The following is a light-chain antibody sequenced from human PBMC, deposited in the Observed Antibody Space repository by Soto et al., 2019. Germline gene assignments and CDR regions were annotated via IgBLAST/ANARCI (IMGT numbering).Light chain of an antibody. J-gene: IGLJ1*01. CDR2: EVT. Sequence: QSVLTQPPSASGSPGQSVTISCTRTSGDVGGYDYVSWYQQHPGKAPKLMIYEVTKRPLGVPDRFSGSKSGNTASLTVSGLQAEDEADYYCSSYAGSDNPDVFGTGTKGTVL. CDR3: SSYAGSDNPDV. V-gene: IGLV2-8*01. CDR1: SGDVGGYDY.